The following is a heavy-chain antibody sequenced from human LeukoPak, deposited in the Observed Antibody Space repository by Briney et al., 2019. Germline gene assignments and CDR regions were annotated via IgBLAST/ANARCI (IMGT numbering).Heavy chain of an antibody. V-gene: IGHV3-21*04. CDR3: ARDLNWPGP. Sequence: GGSLRLSCAASGFTFSSYSMNWVRQAPGKGLEWVSSISSGSTYMYYADSVKGRFTISRDNAKNSLYLQMNSLRVDDTAVYYCARDLNWPGPWGQGTLVTVSS. CDR2: ISSGSTYM. D-gene: IGHD5-24*01. CDR1: GFTFSSYS. J-gene: IGHJ5*02.